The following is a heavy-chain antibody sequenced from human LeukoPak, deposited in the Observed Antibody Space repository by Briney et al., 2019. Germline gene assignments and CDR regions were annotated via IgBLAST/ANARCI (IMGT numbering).Heavy chain of an antibody. D-gene: IGHD6-19*01. Sequence: SVKVSCKASGGTFSSYAISWVRQAPGQGLEWMGGIIPIFGTANYAQKFQGRVTITADESTSTAYMELSSLRSEDTAVYYCATEVAVAGTGVGFDYWGQGTLVTVSS. V-gene: IGHV1-69*13. J-gene: IGHJ4*02. CDR1: GGTFSSYA. CDR3: ATEVAVAGTGVGFDY. CDR2: IIPIFGTA.